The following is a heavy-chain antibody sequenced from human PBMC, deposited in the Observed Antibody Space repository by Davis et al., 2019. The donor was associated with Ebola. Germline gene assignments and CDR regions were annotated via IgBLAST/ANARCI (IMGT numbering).Heavy chain of an antibody. D-gene: IGHD3-10*01. V-gene: IGHV1-18*01. CDR3: ARDVGMVQGPYYFDY. CDR2: ISAYNGNT. J-gene: IGHJ4*02. Sequence: ASVKVSCKASGYTFTSYGISWVRQAPGQGLEWMGWISAYNGNTNYAQKLQGRVTMTTDTSTSTAYMELRSLRSDDTAVYYCARDVGMVQGPYYFDYWGQGTLVTVSS. CDR1: GYTFTSYG.